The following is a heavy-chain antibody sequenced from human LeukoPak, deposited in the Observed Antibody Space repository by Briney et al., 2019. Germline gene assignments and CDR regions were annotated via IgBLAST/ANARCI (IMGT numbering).Heavy chain of an antibody. CDR2: IYDSGST. D-gene: IGHD3-22*01. CDR3: ARLDYYDSRGLIDY. V-gene: IGHV4-39*01. J-gene: IGHJ4*02. Sequence: PSETLSLTCTVSGGSITSRNYYWGWIRQPPGKGREWIVTIYDSGSTYYNPSLKSRVTISVDTSKNQFPLKLNSVTAADTAVYYCARLDYYDSRGLIDYWGQGTLVIVSS. CDR1: GGSITSRNYY.